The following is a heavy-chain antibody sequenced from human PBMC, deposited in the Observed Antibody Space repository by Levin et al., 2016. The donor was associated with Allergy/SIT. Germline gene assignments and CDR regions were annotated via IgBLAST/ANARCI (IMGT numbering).Heavy chain of an antibody. V-gene: IGHV4-34*01. Sequence: SETLSLTCAVSGGSFTDYYWTWIRQSPGKGLEWIGEITHSATTNYNPSLTGRVTMSVDTTNNQFSLNLHSVTAADTGVYFCARGRLGRRRVWFDPWGQGIFVTVSS. CDR2: ITHSATT. D-gene: IGHD1-1*01. CDR1: GGSFTDYY. CDR3: ARGRLGRRRVWFDP. J-gene: IGHJ5*02.